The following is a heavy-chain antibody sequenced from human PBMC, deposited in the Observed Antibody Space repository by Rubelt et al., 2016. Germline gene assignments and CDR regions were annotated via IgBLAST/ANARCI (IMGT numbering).Heavy chain of an antibody. CDR3: ARDSGSRIFDY. V-gene: IGHV4-31*11. CDR2: TYYSGST. Sequence: QVQLQESGPGLVKPSQTLSLTCAVSGGSISSGGYYWSWIRQHPGKGLEWIGYTYYSGSTYYNPSLKGRVTISVDTSKNQFSRKLSSGTAADTAVYYCARDSGSRIFDYWGQGTLVTVSS. CDR1: GGSISSGGYY. J-gene: IGHJ4*02. D-gene: IGHD2/OR15-2a*01.